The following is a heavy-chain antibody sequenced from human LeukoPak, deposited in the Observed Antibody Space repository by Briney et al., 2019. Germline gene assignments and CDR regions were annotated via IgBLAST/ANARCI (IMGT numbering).Heavy chain of an antibody. CDR1: GGSIRSDY. CDR3: ARAVGVGRGTYFDL. J-gene: IGHJ2*01. D-gene: IGHD1-1*01. Sequence: PSETLSLTCTVSGGSIRSDYWSWIRQPPGKRLEWIGYISYSGSTNYNPSLKSRVTISVDTSKNQFSLKLSSVTAADTAVYSCARAVGVGRGTYFDLWGRGTLVTVSS. CDR2: ISYSGST. V-gene: IGHV4-59*08.